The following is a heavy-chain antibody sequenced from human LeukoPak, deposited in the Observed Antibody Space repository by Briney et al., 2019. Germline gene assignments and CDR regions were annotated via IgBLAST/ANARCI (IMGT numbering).Heavy chain of an antibody. V-gene: IGHV1-69*04. CDR3: ARVSSEWELAKWDY. Sequence: SVKVSCKASGGTFISYAISWVRQAPGQGLEWMGRIIPILGIANYAQKFQGRVTITADKSTSTAYMELSSLRSEDTAVYYCARVSSEWELAKWDYWGQGTLVTVSS. CDR2: IIPILGIA. D-gene: IGHD1-26*01. J-gene: IGHJ4*02. CDR1: GGTFISYA.